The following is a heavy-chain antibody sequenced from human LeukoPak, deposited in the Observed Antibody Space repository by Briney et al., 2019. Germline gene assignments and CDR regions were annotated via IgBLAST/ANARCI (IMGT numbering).Heavy chain of an antibody. J-gene: IGHJ4*02. CDR2: IRSKAYGGTT. CDR3: TRDSGYYYDSSGYPDY. D-gene: IGHD3-22*01. Sequence: GGSLRLSCTASGFTFGDYAMSWVRQAPGKGLEWVGFIRSKAYGGTTEYAASVKGRFTISRDDSKSIAYLQTNSLKTEDTAVYYCTRDSGYYYDSSGYPDYWGQGTLVTVSS. CDR1: GFTFGDYA. V-gene: IGHV3-49*04.